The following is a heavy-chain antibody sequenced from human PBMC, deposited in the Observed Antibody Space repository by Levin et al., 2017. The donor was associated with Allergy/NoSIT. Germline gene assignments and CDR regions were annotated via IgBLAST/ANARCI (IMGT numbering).Heavy chain of an antibody. J-gene: IGHJ4*02. Sequence: GESLKISCAASGFTFSRYDMHWVRQATGKGLEWVSAIGIVGDTYYPASVKGRFTISREDAKNSLYLQMNSLRAGDTAVYYCARETGMGSSGGGGLDYWGQGTLVTVSS. V-gene: IGHV3-13*04. CDR2: IGIVGDT. CDR1: GFTFSRYD. CDR3: ARETGMGSSGGGGLDY. D-gene: IGHD6-25*01.